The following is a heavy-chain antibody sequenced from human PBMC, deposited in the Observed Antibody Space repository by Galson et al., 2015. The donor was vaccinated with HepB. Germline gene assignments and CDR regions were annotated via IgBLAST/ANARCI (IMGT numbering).Heavy chain of an antibody. CDR1: GFTFSSYG. CDR2: IWYDGSYK. J-gene: IGHJ3*02. Sequence: SLRLSCAASGFTFSSYGIHWVRQAPDKGLEWGALIWYDGSYKYYADSVKGRFTISRDNSKNTLYLQMNDLRAEDTAVYYCARDYDFWSGSRDDTLHIWGQGTMVIVSS. V-gene: IGHV3-33*01. D-gene: IGHD3-3*01. CDR3: ARDYDFWSGSRDDTLHI.